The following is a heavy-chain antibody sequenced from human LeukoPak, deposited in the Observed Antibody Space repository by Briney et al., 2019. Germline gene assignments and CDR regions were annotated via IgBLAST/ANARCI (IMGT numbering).Heavy chain of an antibody. CDR1: GFTFSSYA. Sequence: GGSLRLSCAASGFTFSSYAMSWVRQAPGKGLEWVSAISGSGGSTYYADSVKGRFTISRDNSKNTLYLQMNSLGAEDTAVYYCARDLGIVGANFDYWGQGTLVTVSS. J-gene: IGHJ4*02. V-gene: IGHV3-23*01. CDR2: ISGSGGST. CDR3: ARDLGIVGANFDY. D-gene: IGHD1-26*01.